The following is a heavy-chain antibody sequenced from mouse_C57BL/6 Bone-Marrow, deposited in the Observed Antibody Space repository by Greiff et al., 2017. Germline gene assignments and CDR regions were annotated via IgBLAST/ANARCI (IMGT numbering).Heavy chain of an antibody. J-gene: IGHJ2*01. V-gene: IGHV1-72*01. CDR2: IDPNSGGT. CDR1: GYTFTSYW. CDR3: ARERRVTTEYYFDY. Sequence: QVHVKQPGAELVKPWASVKLSCKASGYTFTSYWMHLVKQRPGRGLEWIGRIDPNSGGTKYNEKFKSKATLTVDKPSSTAYIQLSSLTSEDSAVYYCARERRVTTEYYFDYWGQGTTLTVSS. D-gene: IGHD2-2*01.